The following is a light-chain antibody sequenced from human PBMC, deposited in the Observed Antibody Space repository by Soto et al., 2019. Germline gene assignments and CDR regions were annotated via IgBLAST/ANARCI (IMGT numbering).Light chain of an antibody. CDR1: SSDVGGHNY. CDR2: DVS. Sequence: QSVLTQPASVSGSRGQSITISCTGTSSDVGGHNYVSWYQQNPGKAPKLMIYDVSNRPSGVSNRFSGSKSGNTASLTISGLQGEDEADYYCSSYTTTGTLVFGGGTKVTVL. CDR3: SSYTTTGTLV. J-gene: IGLJ2*01. V-gene: IGLV2-14*01.